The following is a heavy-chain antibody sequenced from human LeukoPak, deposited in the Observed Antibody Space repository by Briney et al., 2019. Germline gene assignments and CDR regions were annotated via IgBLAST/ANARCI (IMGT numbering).Heavy chain of an antibody. V-gene: IGHV1-69*06. CDR3: ARLTYYYGSGSYSDRGDP. Sequence: SVKVSCKASGGTFSSYAISWVRQAPGQGLEWMGGIIPIFGTANYAQKFQGRVTITADKSTSTAYMELSSLRSEDTAVYYCARLTYYYGSGSYSDRGDPWGQGTLVTVSS. CDR2: IIPIFGTA. CDR1: GGTFSSYA. J-gene: IGHJ5*02. D-gene: IGHD3-10*01.